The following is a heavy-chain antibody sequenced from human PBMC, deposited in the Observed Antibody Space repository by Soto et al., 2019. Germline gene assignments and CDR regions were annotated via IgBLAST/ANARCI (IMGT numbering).Heavy chain of an antibody. V-gene: IGHV3-23*01. D-gene: IGHD6-13*01. CDR3: AKDAIAAAGYFYYMDD. J-gene: IGHJ6*03. CDR1: GFTFSSYA. Sequence: GGSLRLSCAASGFTFSSYAMNWVRQAPGKGLEWVSAISGSGGSTYYADSVKGRFTISRDNSKNALYLQMNSLRAEDTDVYYWAKDAIAAAGYFYYMDDWGQGTAVTVSS. CDR2: ISGSGGST.